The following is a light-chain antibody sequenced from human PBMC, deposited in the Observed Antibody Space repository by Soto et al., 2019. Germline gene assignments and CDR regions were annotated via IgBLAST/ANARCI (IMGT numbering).Light chain of an antibody. CDR1: QDISNF. V-gene: IGKV1-33*01. Sequence: DIQITQSPSSLSASVGDRVTITCQSSQDISNFLNWYQQKPGKAPNLLIYDASNLETGVPSRFSGSGSGTDFTFTISSLQPEDIATYYCRLYAYLPPTFAQGTRLENK. CDR3: RLYAYLPPT. J-gene: IGKJ5*01. CDR2: DAS.